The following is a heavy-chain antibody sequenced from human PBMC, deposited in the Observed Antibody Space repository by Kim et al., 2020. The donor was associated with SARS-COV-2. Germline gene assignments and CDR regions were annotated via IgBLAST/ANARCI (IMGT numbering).Heavy chain of an antibody. J-gene: IGHJ3*02. CDR2: IYSGGST. Sequence: GGSLRLSCAASGFTVSSNYMSWVRQAPGKGLEWVSVIYSGGSTYYADSVKGRFTISRDNSKNTLYLQMNSLRAEDTAVYYCASVPVLSRYCSGGSGYSDIWGQGTMVTVSS. CDR1: GFTVSSNY. D-gene: IGHD2-15*01. V-gene: IGHV3-53*01. CDR3: ASVPVLSRYCSGGSGYSDI.